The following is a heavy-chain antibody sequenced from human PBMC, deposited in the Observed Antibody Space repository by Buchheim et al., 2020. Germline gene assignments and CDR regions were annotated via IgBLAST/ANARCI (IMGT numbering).Heavy chain of an antibody. D-gene: IGHD1-7*01. CDR3: ATRLTGTTGYGMDV. CDR1: GGSISSYY. Sequence: QVQLQESGPGLVKPSETLSLTCTVSGGSISSYYWSWIRQPPGKGLEWIGYIYYSGSTNYNPSLKSRAPISVDTSKNQFSLKLSSVTAADTAVYYCATRLTGTTGYGMDVWGQGTT. V-gene: IGHV4-59*01. J-gene: IGHJ6*02. CDR2: IYYSGST.